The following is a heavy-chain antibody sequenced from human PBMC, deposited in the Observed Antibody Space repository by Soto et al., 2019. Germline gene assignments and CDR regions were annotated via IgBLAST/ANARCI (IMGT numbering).Heavy chain of an antibody. CDR3: AKGGQLLVEGGGY. V-gene: IGHV3-9*01. Sequence: EVQLVESGGGLVQPGRSLRLSCAASGFTFDDYAMHWVRQAPGKGLEWVSGISWNSGSIGYADSVKGRFTISRDNAKNSLYLQMNSLGAEDTALYYCAKGGQLLVEGGGYWGQGTLVTVSS. CDR1: GFTFDDYA. D-gene: IGHD2-2*01. CDR2: ISWNSGSI. J-gene: IGHJ4*02.